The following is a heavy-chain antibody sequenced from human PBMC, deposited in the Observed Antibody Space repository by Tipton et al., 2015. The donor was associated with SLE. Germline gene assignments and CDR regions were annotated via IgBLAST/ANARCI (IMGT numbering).Heavy chain of an antibody. CDR2: INPNSGGT. J-gene: IGHJ6*04. CDR3: ARVTDRWDV. Sequence: QSGPEVKKPGASVKVSCKASGYTFSDYYINWVRQAPGQGLEWLGWINPNSGGTNYAQKFQGRVTMTRDTSISTAFMALSRLRSDDTAVYYCARVTDRWDVWGKGTTVTVSS. CDR1: GYTFSDYY. V-gene: IGHV1-2*02.